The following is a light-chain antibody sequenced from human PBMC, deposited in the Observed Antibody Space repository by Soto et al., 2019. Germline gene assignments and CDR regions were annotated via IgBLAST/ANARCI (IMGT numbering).Light chain of an antibody. V-gene: IGKV3-20*01. CDR2: GAS. CDR1: QSINRY. Sequence: EIVLTQFPATLSLSPGERATLSCRASQSINRYLAWYQQKPGQPPRLLIYGASSRATGIPDRFSGSGSGTDFTLTITRLEPEDFAVYYCQHYRTSFGGGTKVEIK. J-gene: IGKJ4*01. CDR3: QHYRTS.